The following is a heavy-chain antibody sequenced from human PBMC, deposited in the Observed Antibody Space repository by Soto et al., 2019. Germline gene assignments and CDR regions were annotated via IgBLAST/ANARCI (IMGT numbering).Heavy chain of an antibody. CDR3: ARDQNFEGDRWLDY. Sequence: QVLLVQPGAEVKKPGASVKVSCKASGYTFTTYTVQWVRQAPGQRLEWMGWINAGNGNTKYSQKFQGRVTITRDTSATTVYMELSSLRSEDTAVYYCARDQNFEGDRWLDYWGQGTLVTVSS. CDR2: INAGNGNT. D-gene: IGHD2-21*02. CDR1: GYTFTTYT. V-gene: IGHV1-3*01. J-gene: IGHJ4*02.